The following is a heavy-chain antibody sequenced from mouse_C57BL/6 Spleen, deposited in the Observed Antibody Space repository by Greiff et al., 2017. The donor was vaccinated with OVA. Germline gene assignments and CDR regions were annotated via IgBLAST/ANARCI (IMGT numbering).Heavy chain of an antibody. D-gene: IGHD1-1*01. J-gene: IGHJ3*01. CDR1: GYTFTDYY. Sequence: EVQLQQSGPELVKPGASVKISCKASGYTFTDYYMNWVKQSHGKSLEWIGDINPNNGGTSYNQKFKGKATLTVDKSSSTAYMELRSLTSEDSAVYYCAREYYGSMAYWGQGTLVTVSA. V-gene: IGHV1-26*01. CDR3: AREYYGSMAY. CDR2: INPNNGGT.